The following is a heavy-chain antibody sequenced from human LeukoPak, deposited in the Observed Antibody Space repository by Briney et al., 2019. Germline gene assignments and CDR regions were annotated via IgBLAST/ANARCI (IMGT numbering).Heavy chain of an antibody. D-gene: IGHD3-22*01. J-gene: IGHJ5*02. V-gene: IGHV1-69*13. CDR2: IIPIFGTA. CDR1: GGTFSSYA. Sequence: SVKVSCKASGGTFSSYAISWVRQAPGQGLEWMGGIIPIFGTANYAQKFQGRVTITADESTSTAYMELSSLRSEDTAVYYCARDGYYDSRGSWFDPWGQGTLVTVSS. CDR3: ARDGYYDSRGSWFDP.